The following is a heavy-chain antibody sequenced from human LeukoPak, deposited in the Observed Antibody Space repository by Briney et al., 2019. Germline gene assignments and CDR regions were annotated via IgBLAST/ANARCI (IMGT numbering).Heavy chain of an antibody. Sequence: GGSLRLSCAASGFTFSSYAMNWVRQAPGKGLEWVSGISVSGDNAYYADSVKGRFTISRDNSKNTLYLQMNSLRAEDTAIYYCAKDLFSGSYEAYFDYWGQGTLVTVSS. J-gene: IGHJ4*02. CDR3: AKDLFSGSYEAYFDY. V-gene: IGHV3-23*01. CDR2: ISVSGDNA. CDR1: GFTFSSYA. D-gene: IGHD1-26*01.